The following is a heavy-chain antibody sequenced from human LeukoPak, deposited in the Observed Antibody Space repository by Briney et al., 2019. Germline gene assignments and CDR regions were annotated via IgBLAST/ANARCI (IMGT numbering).Heavy chain of an antibody. CDR1: GGSISSSGYN. D-gene: IGHD3-10*01. V-gene: IGHV4-39*01. CDR3: ARHSFYYYGSGSHFDY. CDR2: ISYSGST. J-gene: IGHJ4*02. Sequence: SETLSLTCTVSGGSISSSGYNWGWIRQPPGKGLEWIGSISYSGSTFHNPSLKSRVTISVDTSNNQFSLNLSSVTAADTAVYYCARHSFYYYGSGSHFDYWGQGSLVTVSS.